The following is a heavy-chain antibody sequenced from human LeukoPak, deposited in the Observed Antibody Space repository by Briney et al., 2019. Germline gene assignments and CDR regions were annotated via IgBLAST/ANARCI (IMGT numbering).Heavy chain of an antibody. Sequence: ASVKVSCTASGGTFSSYAISWVRQAPGQGLEWMGGIIPIFGTANYAQKFQGRVTITADESTSTAYMELSSLRSEDTAVYYCASSGYCSSTSCYIFDYWGQGTLVTVSS. CDR1: GGTFSSYA. CDR3: ASSGYCSSTSCYIFDY. D-gene: IGHD2-2*02. CDR2: IIPIFGTA. J-gene: IGHJ4*02. V-gene: IGHV1-69*01.